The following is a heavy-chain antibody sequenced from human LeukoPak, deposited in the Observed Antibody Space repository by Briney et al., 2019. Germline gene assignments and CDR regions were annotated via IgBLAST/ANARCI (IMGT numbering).Heavy chain of an antibody. Sequence: PSETLSLTCTVSGGSISSYYWSWIRQPPGKGLEWIGYIYYSGSTNYNPSLKSRVTISVDTSKNQFSLKLSSVTAADTAVYYCAIQRMEAFDIWGQGTMVTVSS. CDR2: IYYSGST. CDR1: GGSISSYY. D-gene: IGHD6-25*01. CDR3: AIQRMEAFDI. V-gene: IGHV4-59*12. J-gene: IGHJ3*02.